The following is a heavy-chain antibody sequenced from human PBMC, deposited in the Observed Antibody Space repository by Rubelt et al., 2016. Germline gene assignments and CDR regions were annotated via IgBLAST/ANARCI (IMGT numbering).Heavy chain of an antibody. CDR2: INPSGDST. Sequence: QVQLVQSGAEVKKPGASVKVSCKASGYTFTSHYMHWVRQAPGQGLEWMGIINPSGDSTSYAQKFQGRVTMTRDTSTSTVYMELSSLRSEDTAVYYCARESSSGWYIDYWGQGTLVTVSS. CDR3: ARESSSGWYIDY. CDR1: GYTFTSHY. V-gene: IGHV1-46*01. J-gene: IGHJ4*02. D-gene: IGHD6-19*01.